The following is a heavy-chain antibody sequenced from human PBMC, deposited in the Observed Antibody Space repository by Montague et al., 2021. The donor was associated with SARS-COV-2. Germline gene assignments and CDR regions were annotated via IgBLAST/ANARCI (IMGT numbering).Heavy chain of an antibody. J-gene: IGHJ6*02. V-gene: IGHV4-59*01. CDR3: ARAGQQLARYYYYGMNV. CDR1: GGSISSYY. D-gene: IGHD6-13*01. Sequence: SETLSLTCTGSGGSISSYYWSWIRQPPGQGLEWNGYIYYSGSTNYNPSLKSRVTISVDTSKNQFSLKLSSVTAADTAVYYCARAGQQLARYYYYGMNVWGQGTTVTVSS. CDR2: IYYSGST.